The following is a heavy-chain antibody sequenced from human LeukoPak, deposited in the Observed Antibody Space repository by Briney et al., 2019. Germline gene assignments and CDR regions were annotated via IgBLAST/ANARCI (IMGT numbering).Heavy chain of an antibody. Sequence: ASVKVSCKASGYTFTSYGISWVRQAPGQGLEWMGWISAYNGNTNYAQKLQGRVTMTTDTSTSTAYMELRSLRSDDTAVYYCARGWYSSSQGYYYYMDVWGRGTAVTVSS. CDR3: ARGWYSSSQGYYYYMDV. CDR1: GYTFTSYG. D-gene: IGHD6-13*01. J-gene: IGHJ6*03. CDR2: ISAYNGNT. V-gene: IGHV1-18*01.